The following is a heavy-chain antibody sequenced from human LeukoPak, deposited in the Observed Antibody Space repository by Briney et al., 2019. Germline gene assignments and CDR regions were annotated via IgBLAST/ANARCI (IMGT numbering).Heavy chain of an antibody. J-gene: IGHJ6*03. CDR3: ARAGSSSWYEYYYYYMDV. V-gene: IGHV1-18*01. CDR2: ISAYNGST. CDR1: GYTFTSYG. D-gene: IGHD6-13*01. Sequence: ASVKVSCKASGYTFTSYGISWVRQAPGQGLEWMGWISAYNGSTNYAQKLQGRVTMTTDTSTSTAYMELRSLRSDDTAVYYCARAGSSSWYEYYYYYMDVWGKGTTVTVSS.